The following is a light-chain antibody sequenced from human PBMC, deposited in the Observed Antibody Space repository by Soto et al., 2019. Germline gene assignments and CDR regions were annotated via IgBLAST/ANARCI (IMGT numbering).Light chain of an antibody. V-gene: IGKV3-15*01. J-gene: IGKJ2*01. CDR3: PQYHNWPPQYT. CDR2: GAS. Sequence: EIVMTQSPASLSVSPGDGATLSCRASQSVASNVAWYQQKPGQGPRLLIHGASTRAAGVPARFSGSGSGTDFSLTISSLQSEDFAVYYCPQYHNWPPQYTFGQGTKLQIK. CDR1: QSVASN.